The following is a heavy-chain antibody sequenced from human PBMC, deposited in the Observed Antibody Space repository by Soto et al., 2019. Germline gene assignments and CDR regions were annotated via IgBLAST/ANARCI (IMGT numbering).Heavy chain of an antibody. J-gene: IGHJ4*02. CDR3: ARERARYYYDSSGYQGPADY. CDR2: ISSSSSYI. Sequence: GGSLRLSCAASGFTFSSYSMNWVRQAPGKWLEWVSSISSSSSYIYYADSVKGRFTISRDNAKNSLYLQMNSLRAEDTAVYYCARERARYYYDSSGYQGPADYWGQGXLVTVYS. D-gene: IGHD3-22*01. V-gene: IGHV3-21*01. CDR1: GFTFSSYS.